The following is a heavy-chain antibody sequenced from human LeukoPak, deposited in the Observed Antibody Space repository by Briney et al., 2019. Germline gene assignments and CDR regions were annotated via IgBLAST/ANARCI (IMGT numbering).Heavy chain of an antibody. CDR1: GGSVSSGSYY. V-gene: IGHV4-61*01. CDR2: IYYSGST. CDR3: ARESNNVLRFLWPQLSSNWFDP. J-gene: IGHJ5*02. Sequence: SETLSLTCTVSGGSVSSGSYYWSWIRQPPGKGLEWIGYIYYSGSTNYNPSLKSRVTISVGTSKNQFSLKLSSVTAADTAVYYCARESNNVLRFLWPQLSSNWFDPWGQGTLVTVSS. D-gene: IGHD3-3*01.